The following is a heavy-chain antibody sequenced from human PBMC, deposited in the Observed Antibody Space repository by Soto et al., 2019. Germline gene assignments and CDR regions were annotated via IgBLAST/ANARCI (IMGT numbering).Heavy chain of an antibody. D-gene: IGHD2-15*01. V-gene: IGHV3-9*02. CDR1: GSSSDPFT. Sequence: GGSLRLSCVASGSSSDPFTMHWVRELPGKGLEWVAGLSWDRSTVAYADSVQGRFTISRDHAKNSVDLLMDSLRPDDTALYFCAVSSPDIVVLPSSIYFTAWGPGTQVTVSS. CDR2: LSWDRSTV. CDR3: AVSSPDIVVLPSSIYFTA. J-gene: IGHJ4*02.